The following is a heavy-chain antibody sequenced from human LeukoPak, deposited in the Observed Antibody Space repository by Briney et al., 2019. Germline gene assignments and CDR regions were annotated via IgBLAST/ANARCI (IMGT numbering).Heavy chain of an antibody. V-gene: IGHV3-21*01. CDR1: GFTFSSYS. D-gene: IGHD2-8*01. CDR2: ISSSSSYI. Sequence: GGSLRLSCAASGFTFSSYSMNWVRQAPGKGLEWVSSISSSSSYIYYADSVKGRFTISRDNAKNSLYLQMNSLRAEDTAVYYCARSPDIVLMVYAWSPETRSNWFDPWGQGTLVTASP. J-gene: IGHJ5*02. CDR3: ARSPDIVLMVYAWSPETRSNWFDP.